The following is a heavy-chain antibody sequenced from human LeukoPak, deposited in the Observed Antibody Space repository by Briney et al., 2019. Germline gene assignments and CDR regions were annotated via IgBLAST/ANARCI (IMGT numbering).Heavy chain of an antibody. Sequence: GESLKISCKGSGYSFTSYWIGWVRQMPGKGLEWMGIIYPGDSDTRYGPSFQGQVTISADKSISTAYLQWSSLRASDTAIYYCARRGQEGPAASPYYYYSMDVWGQGTTVTVSS. CDR2: IYPGDSDT. D-gene: IGHD2-2*01. J-gene: IGHJ6*02. CDR1: GYSFTSYW. CDR3: ARRGQEGPAASPYYYYSMDV. V-gene: IGHV5-51*01.